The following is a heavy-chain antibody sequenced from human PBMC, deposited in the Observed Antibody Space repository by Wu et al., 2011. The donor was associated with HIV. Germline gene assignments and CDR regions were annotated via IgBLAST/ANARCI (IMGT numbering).Heavy chain of an antibody. CDR1: GYIFTNYG. V-gene: IGHV5-51*04. CDR3: ARRGLTGSAFDI. Sequence: VQLVQSGAEVKKPGESLKISCQGSGYIFTNYGIGWVRQMPGKGLEWMGIIYPGDSATKYSPSFQGQVTISADKPISTAYLQWSGLKASDTAMYYCARRGLTGSAFDIWGQGTMVTVSS. D-gene: IGHD7-27*01. CDR2: IYPGDSAT. J-gene: IGHJ3*02.